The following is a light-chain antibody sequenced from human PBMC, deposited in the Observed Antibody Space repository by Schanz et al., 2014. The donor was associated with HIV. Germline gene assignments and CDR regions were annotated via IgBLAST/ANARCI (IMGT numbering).Light chain of an antibody. CDR3: QQYCSAPPT. Sequence: DFVLTQSPDSLAVSLGERATINCKSSQSVLRSSNNKNYLVWYQQKPGQPPKLLISWPSIRESGVPDRFSGRGSGTNFNLSISNLQAEHVAVYDCQQYCSAPPTCGLGSKVYIK. V-gene: IGKV4-1*01. CDR1: QSVLRSSNNKNY. CDR2: WPS. J-gene: IGKJ1*01.